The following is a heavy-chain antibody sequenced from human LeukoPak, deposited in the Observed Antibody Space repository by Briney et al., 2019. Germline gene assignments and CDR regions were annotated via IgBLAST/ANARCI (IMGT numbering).Heavy chain of an antibody. D-gene: IGHD3-22*01. J-gene: IGHJ6*03. CDR2: ISSSGSTI. Sequence: PGGSLRLSCAASGFTFSDYYMSWIRQAPGKGLEWVSYISSSGSTIYYADSVKGRFTISRDNAKNSLYLQMNSLRAEDTAVYYCARVASSGYPYYYYYMDVWGKGTTVTISS. CDR1: GFTFSDYY. V-gene: IGHV3-11*01. CDR3: ARVASSGYPYYYYYMDV.